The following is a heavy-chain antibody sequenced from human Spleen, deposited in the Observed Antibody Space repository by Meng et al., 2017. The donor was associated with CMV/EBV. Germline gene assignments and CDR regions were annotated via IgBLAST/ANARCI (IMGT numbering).Heavy chain of an antibody. CDR3: ARDVDYSNYDYYFDY. CDR2: ISSSGSTI. V-gene: IGHV3-48*03. D-gene: IGHD4-11*01. CDR1: GFIFNTYE. Sequence: GGSLRLSCAASGFIFNTYEINWVRQAPGKGLEWISHISSSGSTIYYADSVKGRFTISRDNAKNSLYLQMNTLRAEDTAVYYCARDVDYSNYDYYFDYWGQGTLVTVSS. J-gene: IGHJ4*02.